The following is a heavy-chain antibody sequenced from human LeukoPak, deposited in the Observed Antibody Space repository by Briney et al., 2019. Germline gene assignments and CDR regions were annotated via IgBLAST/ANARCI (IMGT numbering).Heavy chain of an antibody. V-gene: IGHV3-23*01. J-gene: IGHJ4*02. CDR1: GFTFSDYY. CDR2: ISGSGSNT. CDR3: AKDVLSGTYYYFDQ. D-gene: IGHD1-26*01. Sequence: GGSLRLSCAASGFTFSDYYMSWICQAPGKGLEWVSGISGSGSNTYYADSVMGRFTISRDNSKNTLYLQMNSLRAEDTAVYYCAKDVLSGTYYYFDQWGQGTLVTVSS.